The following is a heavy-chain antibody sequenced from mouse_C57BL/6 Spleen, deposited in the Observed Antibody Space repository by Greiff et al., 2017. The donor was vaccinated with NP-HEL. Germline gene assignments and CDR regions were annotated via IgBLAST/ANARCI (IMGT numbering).Heavy chain of an antibody. V-gene: IGHV1-64*01. CDR3: AREGYYGNLWFAY. J-gene: IGHJ3*01. Sequence: VKLQQPGAELVKPGASVKLSCKASGYTFTSYWMHWVKQRPGQGLEWIGMIHPNSGSTNYNEKFKSKATLTVDKSSSTAYMQLSSLTSEDSAVYYCAREGYYGNLWFAYWGQGTLVTVSA. D-gene: IGHD2-1*01. CDR2: IHPNSGST. CDR1: GYTFTSYW.